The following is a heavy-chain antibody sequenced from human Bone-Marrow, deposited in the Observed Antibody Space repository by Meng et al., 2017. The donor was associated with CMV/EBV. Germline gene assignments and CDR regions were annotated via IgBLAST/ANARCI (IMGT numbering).Heavy chain of an antibody. CDR3: AGETITMIVVVHGAFDI. V-gene: IGHV3-21*01. Sequence: GGSLRLSCAASGFTFSSYSMNWVRQAPGKGLEWVSSISSSSSYIYYADSVKGRFTISRDNAKNSLYLQMNSLRAEDTAVYYCAGETITMIVVVHGAFDIWGQGTMVTVSS. CDR1: GFTFSSYS. J-gene: IGHJ3*02. D-gene: IGHD3-22*01. CDR2: ISSSSSYI.